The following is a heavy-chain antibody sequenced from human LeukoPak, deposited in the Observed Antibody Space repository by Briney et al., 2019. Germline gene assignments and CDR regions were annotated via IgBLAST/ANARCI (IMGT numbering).Heavy chain of an antibody. CDR2: MNPNSGNT. J-gene: IGHJ4*02. V-gene: IGHV1-8*03. CDR3: ARGGRITIFGVVIKHYFDY. Sequence: ASVKVSCKASGYTFTSYDTNWVRQATGQGLEWMGWMNPNSGNTGYAQKFQGRVTITRNTSISTAYMELSSLRSEDTAVYYCARGGRITIFGVVIKHYFDYWGQGTLVTVSS. D-gene: IGHD3-3*01. CDR1: GYTFTSYD.